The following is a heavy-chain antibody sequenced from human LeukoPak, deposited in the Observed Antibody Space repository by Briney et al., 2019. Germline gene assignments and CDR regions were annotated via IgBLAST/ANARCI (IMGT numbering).Heavy chain of an antibody. V-gene: IGHV3-23*01. Sequence: GGSLRLSCAASGFPFSSYALSWVRLAPGKGLEWVAAIDGSVRTNYADSVRGRFTISRDNSKNTLHLQMNSLRAEDTAVYYCARGVWSRAVAGTVIDYWGQGTLVTVSS. CDR3: ARGVWSRAVAGTVIDY. CDR2: IDGSVRT. D-gene: IGHD6-19*01. J-gene: IGHJ4*02. CDR1: GFPFSSYA.